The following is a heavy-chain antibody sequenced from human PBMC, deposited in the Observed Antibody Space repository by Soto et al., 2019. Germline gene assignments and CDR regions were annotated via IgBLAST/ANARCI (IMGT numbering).Heavy chain of an antibody. CDR3: ARVTYSSRSYWFDP. V-gene: IGHV4-34*01. CDR2: INHSGST. CDR1: GGSFSGYC. D-gene: IGHD6-13*01. Sequence: SATLSLTCAVYGGSFSGYCWSWIRQPAGRGLEWMGEINHSGSTNYNPSLKSRVTISVDTSKNQFSLKLSSVTAADTAVYYCARVTYSSRSYWFDPWGQGTLVTVS. J-gene: IGHJ5*02.